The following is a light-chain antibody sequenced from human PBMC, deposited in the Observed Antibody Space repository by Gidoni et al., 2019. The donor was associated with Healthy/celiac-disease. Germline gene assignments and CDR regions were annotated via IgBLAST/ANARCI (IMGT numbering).Light chain of an antibody. J-gene: IGKJ1*01. CDR3: QQYNNWPPWT. CDR1: QSVSSN. Sequence: DIVMTQSPATLSVSPGERATLSCRASQSVSSNLAWYQQKPGQAPRLLIYVASTRATGIPARFSGSGSGTEFTLTISSLQSEDFAVYYCQQYNNWPPWTFGQXTKVEIK. V-gene: IGKV3-15*01. CDR2: VAS.